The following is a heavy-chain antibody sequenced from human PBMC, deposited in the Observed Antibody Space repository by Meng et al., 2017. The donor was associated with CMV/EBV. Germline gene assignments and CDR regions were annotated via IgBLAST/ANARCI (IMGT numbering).Heavy chain of an antibody. J-gene: IGHJ4*02. V-gene: IGHV3-66*01. CDR2: IYSGGST. D-gene: IGHD5-24*01. CDR3: AREGDGYDKAPY. CDR1: GFTVSSNY. Sequence: VQLVECGGGLVQPGGSLRLACAASGFTVSSNYMSWVRQAPGKGLECVSVIYSGGSTDYADSVKGRFTISRDNSKNTLYLQMNSLRAEDTAVYYCAREGDGYDKAPYWGQGTLVTVSS.